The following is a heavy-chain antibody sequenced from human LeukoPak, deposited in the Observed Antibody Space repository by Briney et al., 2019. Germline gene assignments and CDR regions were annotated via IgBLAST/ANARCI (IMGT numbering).Heavy chain of an antibody. V-gene: IGHV3-66*01. D-gene: IGHD5-24*01. Sequence: PGGSLRLSCAASGFTVSSNYMSWVRQAPGKGLGWVSVIYSGGSTYYADSVKGRFTISRDNSKNTLYLQMNSLRAEDTAVYYCARGNRDGYSHLFDYWGQGTLVTVSS. CDR3: ARGNRDGYSHLFDY. CDR2: IYSGGST. CDR1: GFTVSSNY. J-gene: IGHJ4*02.